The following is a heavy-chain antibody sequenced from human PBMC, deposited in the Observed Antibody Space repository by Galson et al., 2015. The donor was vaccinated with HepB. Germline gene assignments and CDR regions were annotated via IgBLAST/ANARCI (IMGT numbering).Heavy chain of an antibody. CDR2: ISGSGGST. D-gene: IGHD4-17*01. V-gene: IGHV3-23*01. Sequence: SLRLSCAASGFTFSSYAMSWVRQAPGKGLEWVSAISGSGGSTYYADSVKGRFTISRDNSKNTLYLQMNSLRAEDTAVYYCAKDLTSYDYGDYEGSSGDDDYWGQGTLVTVSS. J-gene: IGHJ4*02. CDR1: GFTFSSYA. CDR3: AKDLTSYDYGDYEGSSGDDDY.